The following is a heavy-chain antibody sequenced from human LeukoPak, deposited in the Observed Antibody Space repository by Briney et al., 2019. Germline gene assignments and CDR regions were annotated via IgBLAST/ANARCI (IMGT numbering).Heavy chain of an antibody. CDR3: ARGPVLQLWLKDPIVSGDY. V-gene: IGHV1-2*02. J-gene: IGHJ4*02. Sequence: GASVNVSCKASGYTFTGYYMHWVRQAPGQGLEWMGWINPNSGGTNYAQKFQGRVTMTRDTSISTAYMELSRLRSDDTAVYYCARGPVLQLWLKDPIVSGDYWGQGTLVTVSS. CDR2: INPNSGGT. CDR1: GYTFTGYY. D-gene: IGHD5-18*01.